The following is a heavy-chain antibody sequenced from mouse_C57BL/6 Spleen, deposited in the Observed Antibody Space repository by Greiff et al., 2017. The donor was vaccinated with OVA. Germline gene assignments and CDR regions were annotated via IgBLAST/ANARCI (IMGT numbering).Heavy chain of an antibody. V-gene: IGHV1-52*01. Sequence: QVQLKQPGAELVRPGSSVKLSCKASGYTFTSYWMHWVKQRPIQGLEWIGNIDPSDSETHYNQKFKDKATLTVDKSSSTAYMQLSSLTSEDSAVYYCARGGYDYDGYFDYWGQGTTLTVSS. D-gene: IGHD2-4*01. CDR1: GYTFTSYW. J-gene: IGHJ2*01. CDR3: ARGGYDYDGYFDY. CDR2: IDPSDSET.